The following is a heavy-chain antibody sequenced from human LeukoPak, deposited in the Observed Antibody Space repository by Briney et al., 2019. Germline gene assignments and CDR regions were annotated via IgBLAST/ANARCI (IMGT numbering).Heavy chain of an antibody. CDR3: ARALYSSSLFDY. V-gene: IGHV4-34*01. CDR1: GGSFSGYY. CDR2: INHSGST. J-gene: IGHJ4*02. D-gene: IGHD6-13*01. Sequence: SETLSLTCAVYGGSFSGYYWSWIRQPPGKGLEWIGEINHSGSTNYNPSLKSRVTISVDTSKNQFSLKLSSVTAADTAVYYCARALYSSSLFDYWGQGTLVTVSS.